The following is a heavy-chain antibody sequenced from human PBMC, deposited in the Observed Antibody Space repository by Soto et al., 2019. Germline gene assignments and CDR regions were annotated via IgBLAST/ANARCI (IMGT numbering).Heavy chain of an antibody. CDR1: GYTFTSYA. J-gene: IGHJ4*02. V-gene: IGHV1-3*01. CDR3: ARGSSESPLDFDY. Sequence: CKASGYTFTSYAMHWVRQAPGQRLEWMGWINAGNGNTKYSQKFQGRVTITRDTSASTAYMELSSLRSEDTAVYYCARGSSESPLDFDYWGQGTLVTVSS. D-gene: IGHD6-19*01. CDR2: INAGNGNT.